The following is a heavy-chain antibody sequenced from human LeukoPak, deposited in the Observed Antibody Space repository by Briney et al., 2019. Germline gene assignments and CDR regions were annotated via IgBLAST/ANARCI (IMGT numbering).Heavy chain of an antibody. D-gene: IGHD5-18*01. CDR3: VTVAEYSYVGVYYFDH. CDR2: IRYDGSEK. CDR1: GFTFRNYG. Sequence: GGSLRLSCAASGFTFRNYGMHWVRQAPGKGLEWVAFIRYDGSEKYYADSVKGRFTISRDNSKKTLYLQMNSLRAEDTAVYYCVTVAEYSYVGVYYFDHWGQGTLVTVSS. J-gene: IGHJ4*02. V-gene: IGHV3-30*02.